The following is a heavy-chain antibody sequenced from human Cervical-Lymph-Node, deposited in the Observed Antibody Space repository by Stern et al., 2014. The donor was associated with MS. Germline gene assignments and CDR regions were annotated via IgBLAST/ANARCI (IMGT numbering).Heavy chain of an antibody. CDR1: GYTFTSYG. V-gene: IGHV1-18*01. CDR2: ISAYNGNT. J-gene: IGHJ6*02. D-gene: IGHD1-26*01. CDR3: ARDPFLPVGATRYYYGMDV. Sequence: QVQLVESGAEVKKPGASVKVSCKASGYTFTSYGISWVRQAPGQGLEWMGWISAYNGNTNYAQKLQGRVTMTTDTSTSTAYMELRSLRSDDTAVYYCARDPFLPVGATRYYYGMDVWGQGTTVTVSS.